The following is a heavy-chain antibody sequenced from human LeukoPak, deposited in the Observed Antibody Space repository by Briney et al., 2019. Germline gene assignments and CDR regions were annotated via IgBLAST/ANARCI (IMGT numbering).Heavy chain of an antibody. Sequence: SETLSLTCAVYGGSFSGYYWSWIRQPPGKGLEWIGEINHSGSTNYNPSLKSRVTISEDTSKNQFSLKLSSVTAADTAVYYCATTLRDYYDSSGYYYWGQGTLVTVSS. CDR3: ATTLRDYYDSSGYYY. D-gene: IGHD3-22*01. CDR2: INHSGST. J-gene: IGHJ4*02. V-gene: IGHV4-34*01. CDR1: GGSFSGYY.